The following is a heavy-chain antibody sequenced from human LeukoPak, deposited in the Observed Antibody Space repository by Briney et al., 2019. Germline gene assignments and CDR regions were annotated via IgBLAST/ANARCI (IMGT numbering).Heavy chain of an antibody. CDR2: ISSSSSTI. Sequence: GGSLRLSCAASGFTFSSYSMNWVRQAPGKGLEWVSYISSSSSTIYYADSVKGRFTISRDNAKNSLYLQMNSLRAEDTAVYYCARWDYGDYGGGLDYWGQGTLVTVSS. CDR3: ARWDYGDYGGGLDY. D-gene: IGHD4-17*01. V-gene: IGHV3-48*04. J-gene: IGHJ4*02. CDR1: GFTFSSYS.